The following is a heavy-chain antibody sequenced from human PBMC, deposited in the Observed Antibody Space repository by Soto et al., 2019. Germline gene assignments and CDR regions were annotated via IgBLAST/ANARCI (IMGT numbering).Heavy chain of an antibody. CDR3: ARVSSGWTNWFAP. CDR2: IYHSGST. V-gene: IGHV4-4*02. D-gene: IGHD6-19*01. Sequence: PSETLSLTCAVSGCSISSSNWWSWVRQPPGKGLEWIGEIYHSGSTNYNPSLRSRATISVDKSKNQFSLKLSSVTAADTAVYYCARVSSGWTNWFAPWGQGTLVTVSS. J-gene: IGHJ5*02. CDR1: GCSISSSNW.